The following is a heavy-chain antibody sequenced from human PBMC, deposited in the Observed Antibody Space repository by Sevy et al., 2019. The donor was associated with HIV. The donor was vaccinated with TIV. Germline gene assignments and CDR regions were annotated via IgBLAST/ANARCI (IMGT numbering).Heavy chain of an antibody. CDR3: VRFDTKIKIFGEARGAH. D-gene: IGHD3-3*01. J-gene: IGHJ4*02. V-gene: IGHV4-34*01. CDR2: INHTEVT. CDR1: SGSFSDFY. Sequence: SETLSLTCTVYSGSFSDFYWNWIRQSPGKGLEWIGEINHTEVTNYNPSLKSRVTISADASNRQFSLKLTSVTAADTAVYYCVRFDTKIKIFGEARGAHWGPGTLVTVSS.